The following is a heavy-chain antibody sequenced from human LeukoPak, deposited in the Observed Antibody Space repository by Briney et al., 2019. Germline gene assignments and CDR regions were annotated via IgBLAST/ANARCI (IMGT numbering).Heavy chain of an antibody. J-gene: IGHJ4*02. CDR3: VKDLRSDFMGVLSRYLSY. V-gene: IGHV3-64D*09. CDR2: ISRNGGST. Sequence: GGSLRLSCSAFGFTLSSFAMHWVRQAPGKGLEYVAAISRNGGSTYYADSVKGRFTISRDNSKSTLYLQMSSLRAEDTAVYLCVKDLRSDFMGVLSRYLSYWGQGTLVTVSS. CDR1: GFTLSSFA. D-gene: IGHD2/OR15-2a*01.